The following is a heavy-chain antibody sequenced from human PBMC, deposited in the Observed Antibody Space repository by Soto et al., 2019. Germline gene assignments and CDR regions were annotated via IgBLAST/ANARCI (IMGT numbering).Heavy chain of an antibody. Sequence: EVQLVESGGGLVQPGGSLRLSCAASGFTVSSNYMSWVRQAPGKGLEWLSIIYSGGTTFYADSVKGRFTISRDNSKNTLYLQMNSLRAEDTAVYYCARDSTVPAAIGGDWFDPWGQGTLVTVSS. D-gene: IGHD2-2*02. V-gene: IGHV3-66*01. J-gene: IGHJ5*02. CDR1: GFTVSSNY. CDR3: ARDSTVPAAIGGDWFDP. CDR2: IYSGGTT.